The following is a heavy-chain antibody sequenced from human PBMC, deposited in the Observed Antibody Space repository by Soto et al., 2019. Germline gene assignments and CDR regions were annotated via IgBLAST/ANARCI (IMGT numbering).Heavy chain of an antibody. CDR3: ARETRYDSSGYYYHAFDI. J-gene: IGHJ3*02. CDR1: SGSISSSNW. V-gene: IGHV4-4*02. D-gene: IGHD3-22*01. Sequence: PSETLSLTCAVSSGSISSSNWWSWVRQPPGKGLEWIGYIYYSGSTYYNPSLKSRVTISVDTSKNQFSLKLSSVTAADTAVYYCARETRYDSSGYYYHAFDIWGQGTMVTVSS. CDR2: IYYSGST.